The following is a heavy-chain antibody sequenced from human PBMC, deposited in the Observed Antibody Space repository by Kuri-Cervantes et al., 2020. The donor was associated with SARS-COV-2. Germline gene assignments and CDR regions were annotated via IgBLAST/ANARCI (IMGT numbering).Heavy chain of an antibody. Sequence: SQTLSLTCAVYGGSFSGYYWSWIRQPPGKGLEWIGSIFYGGTTYYNPSLESRVTVSEDTSKNQLYLKLNSVTAPDTAVYYCARRDCSGLNCYAYYFDYWGQGTLVTVSS. D-gene: IGHD2-15*01. CDR3: ARRDCSGLNCYAYYFDY. CDR2: IFYGGTT. V-gene: IGHV4-34*12. CDR1: GGSFSGYY. J-gene: IGHJ4*02.